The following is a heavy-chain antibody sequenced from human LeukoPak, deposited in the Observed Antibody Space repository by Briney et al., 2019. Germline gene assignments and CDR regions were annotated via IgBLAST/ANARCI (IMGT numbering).Heavy chain of an antibody. CDR3: ARDYCSSTSCTLDP. Sequence: GGSLRPSCAASGFTFSDYYMSWIRQAPGKGLEWVSYISSSGSTIYYADSVKGRFTISRDNAKNSLYLQMNSLRAEDTAVYYCARDYCSSTSCTLDPWGQGTLVTVSS. J-gene: IGHJ5*02. CDR1: GFTFSDYY. V-gene: IGHV3-11*01. CDR2: ISSSGSTI. D-gene: IGHD2-2*01.